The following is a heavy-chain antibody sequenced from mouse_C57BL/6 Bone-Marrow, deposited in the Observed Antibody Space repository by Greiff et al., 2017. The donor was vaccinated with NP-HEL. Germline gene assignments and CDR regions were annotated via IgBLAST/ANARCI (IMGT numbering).Heavy chain of an antibody. D-gene: IGHD1-1*01. CDR3: ARDYYALRAWFAY. V-gene: IGHV5-4*01. CDR1: GFTFSSYA. CDR2: ISDGGSYT. Sequence: DVHLVESGGGLVKPGGSLKLSCAASGFTFSSYAMSWVRQTPEKRLEWVATISDGGSYTYYPDNVKGRFTISRDNAKNNLYLQMSHLKSEDTAMYYCARDYYALRAWFAYWGQGTLVTVSA. J-gene: IGHJ3*01.